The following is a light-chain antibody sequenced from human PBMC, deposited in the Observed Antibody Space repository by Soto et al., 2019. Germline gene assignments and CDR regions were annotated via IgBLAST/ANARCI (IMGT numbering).Light chain of an antibody. Sequence: EIVMTQSPVTLSVSPGERAILSCRASQSVSSNVAWYQQKPGQAPRLLIYQTSARATGIPGRFSGSGSGTDFTLTISNLQSEDFALYYCQHYSGWPPVFGQGTKVDIK. CDR3: QHYSGWPPV. J-gene: IGKJ2*01. CDR2: QTS. CDR1: QSVSSN. V-gene: IGKV3-15*01.